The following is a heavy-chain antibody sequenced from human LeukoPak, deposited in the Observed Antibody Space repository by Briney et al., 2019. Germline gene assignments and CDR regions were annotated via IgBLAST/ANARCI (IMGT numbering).Heavy chain of an antibody. CDR3: ARDQDSSGWYSGPFDY. V-gene: IGHV3-20*04. J-gene: IGHJ4*02. CDR2: INWNGGST. CDR1: GFTFDDYG. Sequence: PGGSLRLSCAASGFTFDDYGMSWVRQAPGKGLEWVSGINWNGGSTGYADSVKGRFTISRDNAKNSLYLQMNSRRAEDTALYYCARDQDSSGWYSGPFDYWGQGTLVTVSS. D-gene: IGHD6-19*01.